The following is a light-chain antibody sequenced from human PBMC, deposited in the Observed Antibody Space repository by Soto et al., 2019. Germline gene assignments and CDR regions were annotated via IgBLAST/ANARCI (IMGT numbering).Light chain of an antibody. CDR2: DAS. CDR1: QSISSF. CDR3: QQRVNWPPFT. Sequence: EIVLTQSSATLSLSPGERATLSCRASQSISSFLAWYQQKPGQAPRLLIYDASNRATGIPARFSGSGSGTDFTLTISSLEPEDFAVYYCQQRVNWPPFTFGPGTKVDV. J-gene: IGKJ3*01. V-gene: IGKV3-11*01.